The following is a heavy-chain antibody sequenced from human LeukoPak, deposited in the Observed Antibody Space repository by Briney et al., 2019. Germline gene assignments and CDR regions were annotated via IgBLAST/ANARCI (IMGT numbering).Heavy chain of an antibody. CDR3: AKVHLTYYYDSSGYGFQDY. J-gene: IGHJ4*02. V-gene: IGHV3-23*01. Sequence: PGGSLRLSCAASGFTFSSYAMSWVRQAPGKGLEWVSAISGSGGSTYYADSVKGRFTISRDNSKNTLYLQMNSLRAEDTAVYYCAKVHLTYYYDSSGYGFQDYWGQGTLVTVSS. CDR1: GFTFSSYA. D-gene: IGHD3-22*01. CDR2: ISGSGGST.